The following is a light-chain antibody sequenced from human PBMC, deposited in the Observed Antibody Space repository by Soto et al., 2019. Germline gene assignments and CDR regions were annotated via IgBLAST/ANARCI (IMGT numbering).Light chain of an antibody. J-gene: IGKJ4*01. CDR2: HAS. Sequence: DIQLTQSPSSLSASVGDRVTITCRSSQNINTYLNWYQQRPGEPPKLLIYHASSYKSGVPSRFSGSASGTTFTLTISSLQPEDFGTYYCQQSSRRPPFGGGTKIDIK. CDR3: QQSSRRPP. CDR1: QNINTY. V-gene: IGKV1-39*01.